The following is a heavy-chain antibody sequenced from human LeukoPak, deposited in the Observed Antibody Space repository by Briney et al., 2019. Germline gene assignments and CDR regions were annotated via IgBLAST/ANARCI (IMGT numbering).Heavy chain of an antibody. CDR2: MNPNSGNT. V-gene: IGHV1-8*01. CDR3: ARGRRDSRQFGY. CDR1: GYTFTSYD. Sequence: GASVKVSCKASGYTFTSYDINWVRQATGQGLEWMGWMNPNSGNTGNAQKFQGRVTMTRNTSISTAYMELSSLRSEDTAVYYCARGRRDSRQFGYWGQGTLVTVSS. D-gene: IGHD3-10*01. J-gene: IGHJ4*02.